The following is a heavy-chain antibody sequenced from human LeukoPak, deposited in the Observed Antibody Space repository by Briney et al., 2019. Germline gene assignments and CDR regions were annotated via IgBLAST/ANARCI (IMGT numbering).Heavy chain of an antibody. J-gene: IGHJ4*02. CDR3: ARFALYATLDY. CDR2: ISYDGSNK. D-gene: IGHD3-3*01. CDR1: GFTFSSYA. V-gene: IGHV3-30-3*01. Sequence: PGRSLRLSCAASGFTFSSYAMHWVRQAPGKGLEWVAVISYDGSNKYYADSVKGRFTISRDNSKNTLYLQMNSLRAEDTAVYYCARFALYATLDYWGQGTLVTVSS.